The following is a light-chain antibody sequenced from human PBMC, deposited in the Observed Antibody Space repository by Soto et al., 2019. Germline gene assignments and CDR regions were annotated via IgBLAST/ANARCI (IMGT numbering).Light chain of an antibody. CDR3: QQRSNWFS. CDR1: QSVSSY. V-gene: IGKV3-11*01. CDR2: DAS. J-gene: IGKJ2*01. Sequence: EIVLTQSPATLSLSPGERATLXCWASQSVSSYLAWYQQKPGQAPRLLIYDASNRATGIPARFSGSGSGTDFTLTISSLEPEDFAVYYCQQRSNWFSFGQGTKLEIK.